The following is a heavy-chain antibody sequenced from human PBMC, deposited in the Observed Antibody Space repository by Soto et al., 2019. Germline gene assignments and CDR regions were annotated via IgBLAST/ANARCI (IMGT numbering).Heavy chain of an antibody. J-gene: IGHJ3*02. Sequence: GGSLRLSCAASGCTFSSYSMKWVRQAPGKGLGWVSSISSSSSYIYYADSVKGRFTISRDNAKNSLYLQMNSPSAEDTAVYYCARYVAGAFHIWGQATMVPISS. D-gene: IGHD2-15*01. CDR3: ARYVAGAFHI. V-gene: IGHV3-21*01. CDR2: ISSSSSYI. CDR1: GCTFSSYS.